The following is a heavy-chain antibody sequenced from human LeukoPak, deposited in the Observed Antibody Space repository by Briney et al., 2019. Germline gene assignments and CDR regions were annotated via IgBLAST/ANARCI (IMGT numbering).Heavy chain of an antibody. CDR3: AREIVSAVAGNFDY. CDR1: GFTFSDYY. J-gene: IGHJ4*02. D-gene: IGHD6-19*01. CDR2: ISSSGGTI. V-gene: IGHV3-11*04. Sequence: GGSLRLSCAASGFTFSDYYMSWIRQAPGKGLEWVSYISSSGGTIFYADSVKGRFTISRDNAKNSLHLEMNSLRAEDTAVYYCAREIVSAVAGNFDYWGQGTLVTVSS.